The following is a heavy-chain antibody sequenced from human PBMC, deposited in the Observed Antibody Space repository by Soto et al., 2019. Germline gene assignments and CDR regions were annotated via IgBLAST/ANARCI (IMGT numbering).Heavy chain of an antibody. D-gene: IGHD1-1*01. CDR2: IYYSGST. J-gene: IGHJ5*02. Sequence: SETLSLTCTVSGGSISSYYWSWIRQPPGKGLEWIGYIYYSGSTNYNPSLKSRVTISVDTSKNQFSLKLSSVTAADTAVYYCAGNTTPLAFDPWGQGTLVTVS. V-gene: IGHV4-59*08. CDR1: GGSISSYY. CDR3: AGNTTPLAFDP.